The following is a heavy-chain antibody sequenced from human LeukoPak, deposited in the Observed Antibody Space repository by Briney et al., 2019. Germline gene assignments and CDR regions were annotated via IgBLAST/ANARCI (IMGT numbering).Heavy chain of an antibody. CDR3: ARVSEDYSSGWYEEYFQY. CDR2: ISWDGGST. CDR1: GFTFDDYT. V-gene: IGHV3-43*01. D-gene: IGHD6-19*01. Sequence: PGGSLRLSCAASGFTFDDYTMHWVRQAPGKGLEWVSLISWDGGSTYYADSVKGRFTISRDNSKNTLNLQMTSLRAEDTAVYYCARVSEDYSSGWYEEYFQYSGQGTLVIVSS. J-gene: IGHJ1*01.